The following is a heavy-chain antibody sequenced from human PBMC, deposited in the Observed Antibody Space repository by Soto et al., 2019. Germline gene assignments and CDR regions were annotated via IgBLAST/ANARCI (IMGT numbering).Heavy chain of an antibody. V-gene: IGHV1-3*01. CDR2: INAGNGNT. J-gene: IGHJ6*02. Sequence: QVQLVQSGAEVKKPGASVKVSCKASGYTFTSYAMHWVRQAPGQRLEWMGWINAGNGNTKYSQKFQGRVTITRDTSASTAYMELSSLRSEDTAVYYCARGRNKGIAAAGTLGGMDVWGQGTTVTVSS. CDR3: ARGRNKGIAAAGTLGGMDV. CDR1: GYTFTSYA. D-gene: IGHD6-13*01.